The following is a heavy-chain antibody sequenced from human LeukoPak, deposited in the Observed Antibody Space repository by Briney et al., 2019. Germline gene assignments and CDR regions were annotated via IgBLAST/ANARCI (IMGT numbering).Heavy chain of an antibody. D-gene: IGHD3-3*01. Sequence: ASVKVSCKASGYTFTSYYMHWVRQAPGQGLEWMGIINPSGGSTSYAQKFQGRVTMTRDTSTSTVYMELSSLRSEDTAVYYCARGLVWDFWSGYPFFDYWGQGTLVTVSS. CDR2: INPSGGST. V-gene: IGHV1-46*01. CDR1: GYTFTSYY. J-gene: IGHJ4*02. CDR3: ARGLVWDFWSGYPFFDY.